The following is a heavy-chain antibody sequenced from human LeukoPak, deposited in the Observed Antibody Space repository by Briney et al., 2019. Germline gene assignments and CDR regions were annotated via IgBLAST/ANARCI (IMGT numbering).Heavy chain of an antibody. CDR3: ARRHGGNSEY. CDR2: ISYDGSNK. J-gene: IGHJ4*02. Sequence: GGSLRLSCAASGFTFSSYSMNWVRQAPGKGLEWVAVISYDGSNKYYADSVKGRFTISRDNSKNTLYLQMNSLRAEDTAVYYCARRHGGNSEYWGQGTLVTVSS. V-gene: IGHV3-30*03. D-gene: IGHD4-23*01. CDR1: GFTFSSYS.